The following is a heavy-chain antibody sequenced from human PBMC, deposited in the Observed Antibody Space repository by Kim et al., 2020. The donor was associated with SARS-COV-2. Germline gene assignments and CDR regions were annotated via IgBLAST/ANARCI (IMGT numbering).Heavy chain of an antibody. CDR1: GFNFADYT. Sequence: GGSLRLSCAASGFNFADYTMNWVRQAPGKGLEWVTAIGGNSEYIFYSDSVKGRFTVSRDNVKKSAFLEMSSLGAEDTAVYYCARETAVRSVIPSVFDIWG. V-gene: IGHV3-21*01. CDR3: ARETAVRSVIPSVFDI. D-gene: IGHD3-10*02. CDR2: IGGNSEYI. J-gene: IGHJ3*02.